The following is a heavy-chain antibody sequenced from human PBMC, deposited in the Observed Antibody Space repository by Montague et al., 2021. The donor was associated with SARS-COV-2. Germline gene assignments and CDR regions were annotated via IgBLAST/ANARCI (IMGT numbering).Heavy chain of an antibody. CDR2: SRYGGTS. CDR1: SGSISNDIYY. J-gene: IGHJ2*01. CDR3: ARQDIQLRFDL. Sequence: SETLSLTCTVSSGSISNDIYYWGWIRQPPGKGPEWIGGSRYGGTSYYNPSLKSRVTISIDTSKNQCSLKMTAVSAAVTAVYFCARQDIQLRFDLWGRGTLVTVSS. V-gene: IGHV4-39*01. D-gene: IGHD1-1*01.